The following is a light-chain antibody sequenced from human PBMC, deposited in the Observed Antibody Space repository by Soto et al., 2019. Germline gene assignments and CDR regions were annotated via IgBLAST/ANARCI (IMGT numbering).Light chain of an antibody. CDR3: QQYYSYWT. CDR1: QSISSW. J-gene: IGKJ1*01. V-gene: IGKV1-5*01. Sequence: DIQMTQSPSTLSASVGDRVTITCRASQSISSWLAWYQQKLGRAPRLLIYDASSLESGVPSRFSGSGYGTEFTLTISSLQPDDFATYYCQQYYSYWTFGQGTKVDI. CDR2: DAS.